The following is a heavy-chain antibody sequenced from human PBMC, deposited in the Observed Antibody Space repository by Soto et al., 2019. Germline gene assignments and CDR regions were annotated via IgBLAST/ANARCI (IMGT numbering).Heavy chain of an antibody. Sequence: TLSLTCAVSGGSINNGGYSWSWLRQPPGKGLEWIGYISHGGNTYYNPSLRSRVIMSIDKSKNHFSLGLKSVTAADTATYYCARTSYDILTGRLDAFDIWGQGTMVTVSS. J-gene: IGHJ3*02. CDR1: GGSINNGGYS. CDR3: ARTSYDILTGRLDAFDI. D-gene: IGHD3-9*01. V-gene: IGHV4-30-2*01. CDR2: ISHGGNT.